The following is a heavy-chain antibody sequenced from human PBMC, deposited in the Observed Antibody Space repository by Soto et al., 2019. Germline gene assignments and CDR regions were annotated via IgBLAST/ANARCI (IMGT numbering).Heavy chain of an antibody. CDR1: GGSISSGDYY. D-gene: IGHD4-17*01. CDR3: ARGTTVTTLDY. CDR2: IYYSGST. J-gene: IGHJ4*02. V-gene: IGHV4-30-4*01. Sequence: SETLSLTCTVSGGSISSGDYYWSWIRQPPGKGLEWIGYIYYSGSTYYNPSLKSRVTISEDTSKNQFSLKLSSVTAADTAVYYCARGTTVTTLDYWGQGTLVTVSS.